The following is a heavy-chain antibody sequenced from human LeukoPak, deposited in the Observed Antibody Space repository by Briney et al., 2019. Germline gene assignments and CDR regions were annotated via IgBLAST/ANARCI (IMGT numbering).Heavy chain of an antibody. Sequence: PSQTLSLTCTVSGGSISSGGHYWSWIRQHPAKGLEWIGYIYYSGSAYYNPSLESRVTISIDTSKNQVSLRLSSVTAADTAVYYCARGGSRDGYNLFSGFLANAFDIWGQGTMVTVSS. V-gene: IGHV4-31*03. CDR2: IYYSGSA. CDR1: GGSISSGGHY. D-gene: IGHD5-24*01. J-gene: IGHJ3*02. CDR3: ARGGSRDGYNLFSGFLANAFDI.